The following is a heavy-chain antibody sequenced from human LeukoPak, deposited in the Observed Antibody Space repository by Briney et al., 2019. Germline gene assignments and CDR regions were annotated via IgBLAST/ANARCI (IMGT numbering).Heavy chain of an antibody. CDR1: GFTFDDYA. J-gene: IGHJ4*02. V-gene: IGHV3-9*01. CDR2: ISWNSGSI. Sequence: GGSLRLSCAACGFTFDDYAMHWVRQAPGKGLKWVSGISWNSGSIGYADSVKGRFTISRDNAKNSLYLQMNSLRAEDTALYYCAKVGATGYYFDYWGQGTLVTVSS. CDR3: AKVGATGYYFDY. D-gene: IGHD1-26*01.